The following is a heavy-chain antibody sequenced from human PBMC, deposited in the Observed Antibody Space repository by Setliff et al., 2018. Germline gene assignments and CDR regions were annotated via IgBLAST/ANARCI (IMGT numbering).Heavy chain of an antibody. CDR3: AGRDYSGGDS. V-gene: IGHV4-39*02. J-gene: IGHJ5*01. D-gene: IGHD4-4*01. Sequence: PSETLSLTCTVSGGVISRGSYLWGWIRQAPGKGLEWIGSMYYGGSTYYNPSLKSRVTISADTSNNSFSLNLFSVTAADTAVYYCAGRDYSGGDSWGHGTLVTVSS. CDR1: GGVISRGSYL. CDR2: MYYGGST.